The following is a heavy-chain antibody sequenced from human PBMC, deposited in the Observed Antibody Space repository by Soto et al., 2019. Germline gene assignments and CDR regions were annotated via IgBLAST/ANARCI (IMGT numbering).Heavy chain of an antibody. D-gene: IGHD1-26*01. CDR3: ARRATTSAGYFDL. J-gene: IGHJ2*01. CDR1: GFTFSNYW. CDR2: IKQDGSEK. Sequence: GGSLRLSCAACGFTFSNYWMSWVRQAPGKGLEWVANIKQDGSEKNYKDSVKGRLTISRDNAYNSLYLQMNSLRAEDTAVYYCARRATTSAGYFDLWGRATLVTVSS. V-gene: IGHV3-7*01.